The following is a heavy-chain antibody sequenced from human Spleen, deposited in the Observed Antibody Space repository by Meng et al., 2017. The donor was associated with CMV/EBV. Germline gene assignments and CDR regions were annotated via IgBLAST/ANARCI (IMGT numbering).Heavy chain of an antibody. V-gene: IGHV3-23*01. Sequence: GESLKNSSAASGFTFNTYAMSWVRQAPGKGLEWVSAISGSGGSTYYADYVNGRFTISRDNSKNTLYLQMNSLSAEDTAVYYCASRVGTAFQVGYWGQGTLVTVSS. J-gene: IGHJ4*02. CDR3: ASRVGTAFQVGY. D-gene: IGHD5-18*01. CDR1: GFTFNTYA. CDR2: ISGSGGST.